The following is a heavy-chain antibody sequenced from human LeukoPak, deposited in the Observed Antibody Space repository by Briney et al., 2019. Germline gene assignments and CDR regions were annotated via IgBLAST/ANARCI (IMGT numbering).Heavy chain of an antibody. Sequence: GGSLRLSCAASGFTFSSYSMNWVRQAPGKGLEWVSRINSDGSSTSYADSVKGRFTISRDNAKNTLYLQMNSLRAEDTAVYYCARPRYRNTMIDYWGQGTLVTVSS. CDR3: ARPRYRNTMIDY. CDR2: INSDGSST. V-gene: IGHV3-74*01. J-gene: IGHJ4*02. D-gene: IGHD3-22*01. CDR1: GFTFSSYS.